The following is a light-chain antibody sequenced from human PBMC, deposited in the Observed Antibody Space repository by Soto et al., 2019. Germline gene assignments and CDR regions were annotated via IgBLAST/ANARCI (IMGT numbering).Light chain of an antibody. CDR2: KAS. J-gene: IGKJ4*01. V-gene: IGKV1-5*03. CDR1: QSIRSW. CDR3: QQYDSFSLT. Sequence: DIQMTQSPSTLSASVGDTVTITCRASQSIRSWLAWYQQKPGRAPKVLIYKASSLKSGVPSRFSGSGSGTQFTLTISSLQPDDFATYYCQQYDSFSLTFGGGTKVEIK.